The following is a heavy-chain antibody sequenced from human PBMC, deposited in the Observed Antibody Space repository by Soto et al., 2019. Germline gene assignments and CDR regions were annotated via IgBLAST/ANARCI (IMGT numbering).Heavy chain of an antibody. Sequence: GGSLRLSCAASGFTFSNAWMSWVRQAPGKGLEWVGRIKSKTDGGTTDYAAPVKGRFTISRDDSKNTLYLQMNSRKTEDTAVYYCPTASYYDNSGYYAYWGQGSLVSVSS. J-gene: IGHJ4*02. CDR3: PTASYYDNSGYYAY. CDR2: IKSKTDGGTT. CDR1: GFTFSNAW. V-gene: IGHV3-15*01. D-gene: IGHD3-22*01.